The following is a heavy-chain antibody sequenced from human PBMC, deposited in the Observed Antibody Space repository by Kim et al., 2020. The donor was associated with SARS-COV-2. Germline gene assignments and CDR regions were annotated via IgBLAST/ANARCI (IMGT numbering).Heavy chain of an antibody. CDR1: GFTFSYYE. CDR2: ISSSGSTI. V-gene: IGHV3-48*03. D-gene: IGHD3-10*01. J-gene: IGHJ4*02. CDR3: ANTLDYTDYYYNSGSDYPDY. Sequence: GGSLRLSCAASGFTFSYYEMNWVRQAPGKRLEWVSYISSSGSTIYYADSVKGRFTISRDNAKNSLYLQMNSLRAEDTAVYYCANTLDYTDYYYNSGSDYPDYWGQGTLVTVSS.